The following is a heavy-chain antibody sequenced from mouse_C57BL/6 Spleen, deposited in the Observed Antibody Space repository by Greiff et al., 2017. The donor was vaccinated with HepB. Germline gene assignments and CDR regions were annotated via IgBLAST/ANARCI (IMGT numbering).Heavy chain of an antibody. D-gene: IGHD2-4*01. J-gene: IGHJ4*01. CDR1: GFTFSDYG. V-gene: IGHV5-17*01. CDR2: ISSGSSTI. CDR3: ARGDYDALYYAMDY. Sequence: EVNVVESGGGLVKPGGSLKLSCAASGFTFSDYGMHWVRQAPEKGLEWVAYISSGSSTIYYADTVKGRFTISRDNAKNTLFLQMTSLRSEDTAMYYCARGDYDALYYAMDYWGQGTSVTVSS.